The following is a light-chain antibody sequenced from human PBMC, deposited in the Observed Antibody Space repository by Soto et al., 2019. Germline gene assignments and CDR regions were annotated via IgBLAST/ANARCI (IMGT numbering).Light chain of an antibody. Sequence: QSVLTQPPSASGTPGQRVTISCSGSSSNIGSNYVYWYQQLPGTAPKLLIYRNNQRPSGVPDRFPGSKSGTSASLAISGLRSEDEADYYCAAWDDSLVFGTGTKLTVL. V-gene: IGLV1-47*01. CDR2: RNN. J-gene: IGLJ1*01. CDR1: SSNIGSNY. CDR3: AAWDDSLV.